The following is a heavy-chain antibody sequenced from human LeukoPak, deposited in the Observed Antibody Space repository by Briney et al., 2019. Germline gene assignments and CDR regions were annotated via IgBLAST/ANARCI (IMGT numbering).Heavy chain of an antibody. CDR1: GFTFSTSW. CDR3: AREGSVVVPAAISY. V-gene: IGHV3-7*01. J-gene: IGHJ4*02. Sequence: PGGSLRLSCAASGFTFSTSWMSWVRQAPGKGLEWVANIKQDGSEKYYVDSVKGRFTISRDNAKNSLYLQMNSLRAEDTAVYYCAREGSVVVPAAISYWGQGTLVTVAS. D-gene: IGHD2-2*01. CDR2: IKQDGSEK.